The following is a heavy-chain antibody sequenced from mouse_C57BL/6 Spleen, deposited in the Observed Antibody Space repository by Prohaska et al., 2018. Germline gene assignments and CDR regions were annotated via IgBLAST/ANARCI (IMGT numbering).Heavy chain of an antibody. CDR3: VRHGWRYFDV. CDR1: GFSFNTYA. CDR2: IRSKSNNYAT. J-gene: IGHJ1*03. Sequence: EVQLVESGGGLVQPKGSLKLSCAASGFSFNTYAMNWVRQAPGKGLEWVARIRSKSNNYATYYADSVKDRFTISRDDSESMLYLQMNNLKTEDTAMYYCVRHGWRYFDVWGTGTTVTVSS. D-gene: IGHD1-1*02. V-gene: IGHV10-1*01.